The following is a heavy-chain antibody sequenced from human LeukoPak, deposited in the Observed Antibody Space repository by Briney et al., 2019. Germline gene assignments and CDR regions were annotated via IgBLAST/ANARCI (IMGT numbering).Heavy chain of an antibody. V-gene: IGHV1-8*01. J-gene: IGHJ4*02. D-gene: IGHD2-21*01. Sequence: ASVKVSCKASGYTFTSYVNWVRQATGQGLEWMGWMNPNSGNTGYAQKFQGRVTMTRSTSISTAYMELSSLRFEDTAVYYCTRSVRNGHIDYWGQGTLVTVSS. CDR2: MNPNSGNT. CDR3: TRSVRNGHIDY. CDR1: GYTFTSYV.